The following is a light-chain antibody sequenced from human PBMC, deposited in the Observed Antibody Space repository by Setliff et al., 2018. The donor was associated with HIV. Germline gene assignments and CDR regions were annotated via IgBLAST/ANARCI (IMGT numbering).Light chain of an antibody. CDR1: SNDVGGYNY. J-gene: IGLJ1*01. V-gene: IGLV2-8*01. Sequence: LTQPPSASGSPGQSVTISCTGTSNDVGGYNYVSWYQQHPDKAPKLIIYEVTKRPAGVPDRFSGSKSGNTASLSVSGLQAEDEADYYCSSYAGTNDLYLFGTGTKVTVL. CDR2: EVT. CDR3: SSYAGTNDLYL.